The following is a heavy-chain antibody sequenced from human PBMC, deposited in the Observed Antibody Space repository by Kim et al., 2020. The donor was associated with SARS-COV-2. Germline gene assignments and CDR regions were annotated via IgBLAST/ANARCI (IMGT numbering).Heavy chain of an antibody. CDR2: IIPIFGEP. Sequence: SVKVSCKASGGTFSNYAISWVRQAPGQGLEWIGRIIPIFGEPNYAQKFQGRVTITADKSTSTAYMELSSLRSDDTAVYYCASNRYYYYYYYMDVWGKGTTVTVSS. CDR1: GGTFSNYA. CDR3: ASNRYYYYYYYMDV. V-gene: IGHV1-69*04. J-gene: IGHJ6*03.